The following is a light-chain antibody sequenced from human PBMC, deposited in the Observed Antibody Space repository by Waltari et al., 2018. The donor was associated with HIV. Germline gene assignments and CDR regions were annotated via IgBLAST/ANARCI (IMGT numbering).Light chain of an antibody. V-gene: IGLV2-11*01. CDR3: CSYAGSLVV. J-gene: IGLJ2*01. CDR2: DVS. Sequence: QSALTQPRSVSGSPGQSVTISCTGTSSDVGGYNYVSWYQQHPGKAPKLMSYDVSKRPSGVPDRFSGSKSGNTASLTISGLQAEDEADYYCCSYAGSLVVFGGGTKLTVL. CDR1: SSDVGGYNY.